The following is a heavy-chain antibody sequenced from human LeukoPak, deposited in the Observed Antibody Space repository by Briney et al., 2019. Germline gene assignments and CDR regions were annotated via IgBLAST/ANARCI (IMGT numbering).Heavy chain of an antibody. CDR2: IYYSGST. CDR1: GGSISSYY. CDR3: ARGNVWGSYRYFSLFYYYYGMDV. Sequence: PSETLSLTCTVSGGSISSYYWSWIRQPPGKGLEWIGYIYYSGSTNYNPSLKSRVTISVDTSKNQFSLKLSSVTAADTAVYYCARGNVWGSYRYFSLFYYYYGMDVWGQGTTVTVSS. D-gene: IGHD3-16*02. V-gene: IGHV4-59*01. J-gene: IGHJ6*02.